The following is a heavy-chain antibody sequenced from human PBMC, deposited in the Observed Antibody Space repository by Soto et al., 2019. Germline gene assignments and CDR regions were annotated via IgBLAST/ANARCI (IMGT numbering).Heavy chain of an antibody. D-gene: IGHD3-9*01. Sequence: ASVKVSCKASGGTFSSYAISWVRQAPGQGLEWMGGIIPIFGTANYAQKFQGRVTITADESTSTAYMELSSLRSEDTAVYYCARQLRYFDWLSPDYYYGMDVWGQGTTVTVSS. CDR3: ARQLRYFDWLSPDYYYGMDV. CDR2: IIPIFGTA. CDR1: GGTFSSYA. J-gene: IGHJ6*02. V-gene: IGHV1-69*13.